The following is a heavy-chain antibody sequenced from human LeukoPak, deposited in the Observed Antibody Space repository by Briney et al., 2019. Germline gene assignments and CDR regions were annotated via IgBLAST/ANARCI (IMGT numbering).Heavy chain of an antibody. D-gene: IGHD6-19*01. Sequence: ASVKVSCKASGYTFTHHGISWVRQAPGQGLEWMGWISGYNGDTIYAQKLQGRVTMTTDRSTTTAYVELRSLTSDDTAVYYCARYPSNTSGRYQFLDHWGRGTLVTVSS. J-gene: IGHJ2*01. CDR2: ISGYNGDT. CDR3: ARYPSNTSGRYQFLDH. CDR1: GYTFTHHG. V-gene: IGHV1-18*01.